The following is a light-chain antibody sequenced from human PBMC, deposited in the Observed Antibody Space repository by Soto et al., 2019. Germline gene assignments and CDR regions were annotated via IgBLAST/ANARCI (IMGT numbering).Light chain of an antibody. CDR3: KRKESYSVT. J-gene: IGKJ5*01. Sequence: DIQMTQSPSTLSASVGDRVTITCRASQSISSWLAWYQQKPGKPPNLLIYKPSSLESGVPSRFSGSGSGTEFTLPTSGVRPKNLATYNGKRKESYSVTFGKGKQREI. CDR1: QSISSW. CDR2: KPS. V-gene: IGKV1-5*03.